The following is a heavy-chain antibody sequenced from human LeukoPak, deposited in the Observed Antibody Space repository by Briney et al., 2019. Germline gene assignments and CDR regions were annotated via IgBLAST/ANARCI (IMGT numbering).Heavy chain of an antibody. CDR2: INSDGSST. CDR1: GFSFSSYW. Sequence: GGSLRLSCAGSGFSFSSYWMHWVRQAPGKGLVWVSRINSDGSSTFYAVSVKGRFTISRDNAKNTLFLEMNSLRAEDTAVYYYARDSPSMTNWFDPWGQGTLVTVSS. CDR3: ARDSPSMTNWFDP. J-gene: IGHJ5*02. V-gene: IGHV3-74*01. D-gene: IGHD2-2*01.